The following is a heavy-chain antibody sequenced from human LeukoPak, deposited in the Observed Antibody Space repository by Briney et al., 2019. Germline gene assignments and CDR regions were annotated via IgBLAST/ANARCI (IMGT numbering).Heavy chain of an antibody. D-gene: IGHD6-19*01. CDR3: AREELSGWYAVSGYYYYYGMDV. J-gene: IGHJ6*02. Sequence: PGGSERLFCAASGFTFSDYYMSWIRQAPGKGLEWVSYISSSSSYTNYADSVKGRFTISRDNAKNSLYLQMNSLRAEDTAVYYCAREELSGWYAVSGYYYYYGMDVWGQGTTVTVSS. CDR1: GFTFSDYY. V-gene: IGHV3-11*05. CDR2: ISSSSSYT.